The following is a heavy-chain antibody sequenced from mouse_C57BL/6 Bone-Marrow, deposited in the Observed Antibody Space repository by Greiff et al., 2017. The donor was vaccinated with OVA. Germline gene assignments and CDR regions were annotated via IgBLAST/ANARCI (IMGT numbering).Heavy chain of an antibody. CDR2: INPYNGGT. J-gene: IGHJ4*01. CDR3: AREGDYYGSSSAMDY. D-gene: IGHD1-1*01. Sequence: EVQLQQSGPVLVKPGASVKMSCKASGYTFTDYYMNWVKQSHGKSLEWIGVINPYNGGTSYNQKFKGKATLTVDKSSSTAYMELNSLTSEDSAVYSCAREGDYYGSSSAMDYWGQGTSVTVSS. V-gene: IGHV1-19*01. CDR1: GYTFTDYY.